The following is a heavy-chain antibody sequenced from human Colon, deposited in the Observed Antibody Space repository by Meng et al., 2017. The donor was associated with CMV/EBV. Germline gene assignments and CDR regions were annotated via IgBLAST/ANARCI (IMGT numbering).Heavy chain of an antibody. CDR1: GYTFANYA. J-gene: IGHJ6*02. Sequence: SVKVSCKASGYTFANYAISWVRQAPGQGLEWMGGIIPIFDKPTYAPEFQGRVTITADESTSTAYMDLSSLRSEDTAVYYCARGGLRYSGQGFGELWIYYSGMDVWGQGTTVTVSS. V-gene: IGHV1-69*13. CDR3: ARGGLRYSGQGFGELWIYYSGMDV. D-gene: IGHD5-12*01. CDR2: IIPIFDKP.